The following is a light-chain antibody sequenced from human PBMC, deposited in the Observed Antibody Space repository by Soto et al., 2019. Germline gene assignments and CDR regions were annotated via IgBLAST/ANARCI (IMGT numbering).Light chain of an antibody. CDR1: QSITTN. V-gene: IGKV1-39*01. Sequence: DIQMTQSPSSLSASVGDRVTITCRASQSITTNLNWYHQKPGKAPDLLIYGASSLQSGVPSRFSGSGSGTDFSLTITGLRPEDFATYYCQQNYSIPITFGQGTRLEIK. CDR3: QQNYSIPIT. CDR2: GAS. J-gene: IGKJ5*01.